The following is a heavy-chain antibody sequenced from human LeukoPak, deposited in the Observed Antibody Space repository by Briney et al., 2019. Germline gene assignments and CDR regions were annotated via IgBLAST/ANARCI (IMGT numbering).Heavy chain of an antibody. Sequence: SETLSLTCTVSGGSTSSYYWSWIRQPAGKGLEWIGRIYTSGSTNYNPSLKSRVTMSVDTSKNQFSLKLSSVTAADTAVYYCARRRVCSGGSCGAFDIWGQGTMVTVSS. J-gene: IGHJ3*02. V-gene: IGHV4-4*07. CDR2: IYTSGST. CDR1: GGSTSSYY. D-gene: IGHD2-15*01. CDR3: ARRRVCSGGSCGAFDI.